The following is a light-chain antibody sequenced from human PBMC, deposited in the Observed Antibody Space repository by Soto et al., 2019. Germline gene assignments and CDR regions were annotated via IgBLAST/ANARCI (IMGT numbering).Light chain of an antibody. CDR2: GAS. CDR1: QSVSSTY. CDR3: QQYGSSPVT. J-gene: IGKJ2*01. V-gene: IGKV3-20*01. Sequence: EIVLTQSPGTLSLSPGERATLSCRASQSVSSTYLAWYQQKPGQAPRLLIYGASSRATGIPDRFSGSGSGTDFTLTISRLEPEDFAVYYCQQYGSSPVTFGQGTKLDIK.